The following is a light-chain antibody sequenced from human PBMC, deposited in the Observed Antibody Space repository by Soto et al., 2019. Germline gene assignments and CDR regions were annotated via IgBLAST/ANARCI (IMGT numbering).Light chain of an antibody. J-gene: IGLJ2*01. CDR3: QSYDSSLSECV. CDR2: ANN. CDR1: SSNIGAGYN. Sequence: QSVLTQPPSVSGAPGQRVTISCTGSSSNIGAGYNVHWYQQLPGTAPKLLIYANNNRPSGVPDRFSGSKSGTSASLAITGLQAEDEADYYCQSYDSSLSECVFGVGTKVAVL. V-gene: IGLV1-40*01.